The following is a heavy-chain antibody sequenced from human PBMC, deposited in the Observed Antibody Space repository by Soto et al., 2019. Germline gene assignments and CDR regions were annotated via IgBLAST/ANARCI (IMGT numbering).Heavy chain of an antibody. CDR3: AKSGEPGVVAATSFDY. CDR1: GFTFDDYA. V-gene: IGHV3-9*01. J-gene: IGHJ4*02. CDR2: ISANGGSI. D-gene: IGHD2-15*01. Sequence: EVQLVESGGRLVQPGKSLRLSCAASGFTFDDYAMHWVRQVPGKGLEWVSGISANGGSIRYGDSAKGRFTISRDNAKNSLFLQMNSLSAEDTALYYCAKSGEPGVVAATSFDYWGQGTLVTVSS.